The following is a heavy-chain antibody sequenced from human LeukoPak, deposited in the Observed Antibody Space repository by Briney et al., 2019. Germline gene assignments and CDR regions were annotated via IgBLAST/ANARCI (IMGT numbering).Heavy chain of an antibody. D-gene: IGHD3-10*02. Sequence: PGRSLRLSCAASGFTFSSYGMHWVRQAPGKGLEWVSSITTTGTYIFYGDSVKGRFTISRDNAKNSLYLQMNSLRAEDTAVYYCAELGITMIGGVWGKGTTVTISS. J-gene: IGHJ6*04. V-gene: IGHV3-21*01. CDR3: AELGITMIGGV. CDR2: ITTTGTYI. CDR1: GFTFSSYG.